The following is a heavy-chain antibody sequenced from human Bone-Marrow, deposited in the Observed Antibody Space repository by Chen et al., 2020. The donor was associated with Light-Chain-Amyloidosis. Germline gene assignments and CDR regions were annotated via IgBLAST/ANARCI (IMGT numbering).Heavy chain of an antibody. J-gene: IGHJ3*02. Sequence: EVQLVESGGGLLQRGGSLGLPCPAPGFAFGSYAMSWFGQAPGKGLEWVSTIRGSGGSRYYGDSVKGRLTISRDNSKNALFLQMNSLRAEDTAVYYCAKDISYDDILPGYPADAFDIWGQGTMVTVSS. CDR3: AKDISYDDILPGYPADAFDI. D-gene: IGHD3-9*01. V-gene: IGHV3-23*04. CDR1: GFAFGSYA. CDR2: IRGSGGSR.